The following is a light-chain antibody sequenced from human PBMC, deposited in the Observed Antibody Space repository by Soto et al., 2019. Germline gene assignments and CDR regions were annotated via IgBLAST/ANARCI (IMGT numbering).Light chain of an antibody. CDR2: KAS. CDR3: QQYSSYPRT. Sequence: DIQMTQSPSTLSASVGDRVTITCRASQSVSSLLAWYQQKPGRAPSLLIYKASSLESGVPSRFSGSGSGTEFTLTISSLQADDSATYYCQQYSSYPRTFGQGTRLDMK. J-gene: IGKJ5*01. V-gene: IGKV1-5*03. CDR1: QSVSSL.